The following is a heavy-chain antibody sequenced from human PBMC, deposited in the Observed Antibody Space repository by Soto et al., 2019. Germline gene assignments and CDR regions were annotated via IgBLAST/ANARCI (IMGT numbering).Heavy chain of an antibody. CDR1: GFTFSSCS. CDR2: ISSSSSTI. CDR3: ARDLAAAGTSGFDY. V-gene: IGHV3-48*01. D-gene: IGHD6-13*01. J-gene: IGHJ4*02. Sequence: GGSLILSWAAYGFTFSSCSMNWVRQAPGKGLEWVSYISSSSSTIYYADSVKGRFTISRDNAKNSLYLQMNSLRAEDTAVYYCARDLAAAGTSGFDYWGQGTLVTVSS.